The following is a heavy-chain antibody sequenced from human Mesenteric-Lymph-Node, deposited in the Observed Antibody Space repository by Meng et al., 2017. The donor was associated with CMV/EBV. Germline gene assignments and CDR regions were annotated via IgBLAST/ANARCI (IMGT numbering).Heavy chain of an antibody. CDR2: MNPKNDST. D-gene: IGHD1-26*01. V-gene: IGHV1-8*03. CDR1: GYNFTTYD. Sequence: KASGYNFTTYDVNWVRQATGQGLEWMGWMNPKNDSTGYAQRLQGRVTITRNTSISTAYMELRSLRADDTAVYYCARDLGGIVGVDFDYWGQGTLVTVSS. J-gene: IGHJ4*02. CDR3: ARDLGGIVGVDFDY.